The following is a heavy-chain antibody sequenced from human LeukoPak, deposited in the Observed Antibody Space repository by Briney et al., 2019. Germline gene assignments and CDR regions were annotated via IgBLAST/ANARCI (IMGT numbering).Heavy chain of an antibody. CDR1: GFTFSSYS. D-gene: IGHD3-22*01. Sequence: GGSLRLSCAASGFTFSSYSMNWVRQAPGKGLEWVSYISSKSSTIYYADSVKGRSTISRDNAKNSLYLQMYSLRAEDTAVYYCARDGGDSSGYYFTENFDYWGQGTLVTVSS. CDR2: ISSKSSTI. V-gene: IGHV3-48*01. CDR3: ARDGGDSSGYYFTENFDY. J-gene: IGHJ4*02.